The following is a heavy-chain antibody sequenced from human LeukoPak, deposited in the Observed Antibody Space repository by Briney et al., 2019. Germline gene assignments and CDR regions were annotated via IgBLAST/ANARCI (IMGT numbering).Heavy chain of an antibody. J-gene: IGHJ4*02. D-gene: IGHD5-24*01. V-gene: IGHV3-73*01. CDR3: TGKLRSRY. CDR1: GFTFSASA. CDR2: IRSKASNYAT. Sequence: GGSLKLSCAGSGFTFSASAMHWVRQASGKGLEWVGRIRSKASNYATAYAASVKGRFNISRDDSNNTAYLQMNSLQTEDTAVYYCTGKLRSRYWGQVTLVTVSS.